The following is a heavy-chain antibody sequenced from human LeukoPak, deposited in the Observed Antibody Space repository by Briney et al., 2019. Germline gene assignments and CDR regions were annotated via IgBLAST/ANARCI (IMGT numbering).Heavy chain of an antibody. J-gene: IGHJ6*04. Sequence: SETLSLTCTVSGGSISSYYWSWIRQPPGKGLEWIGYIYYSGSTYYNPSLKSRVTISVDTSKNQFSLKLSSVTAADTAVYYCARDLSLDVWGKGTTVTVSS. CDR1: GGSISSYY. CDR3: ARDLSLDV. CDR2: IYYSGST. V-gene: IGHV4-59*12.